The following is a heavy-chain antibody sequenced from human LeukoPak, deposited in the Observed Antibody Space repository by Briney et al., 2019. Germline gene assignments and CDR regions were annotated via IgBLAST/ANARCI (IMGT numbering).Heavy chain of an antibody. J-gene: IGHJ4*02. Sequence: PGGSLRLSCAASGFTSDDYGMSWVRQARGKGLEWVSGINWNGGSTGYADSVKGRFTISRDNAKNSLYLQMNSLRAEDTALYYCARDFGSSNYFDYWGQGTLVTVSS. D-gene: IGHD6-13*01. CDR2: INWNGGST. CDR3: ARDFGSSNYFDY. CDR1: GFTSDDYG. V-gene: IGHV3-20*04.